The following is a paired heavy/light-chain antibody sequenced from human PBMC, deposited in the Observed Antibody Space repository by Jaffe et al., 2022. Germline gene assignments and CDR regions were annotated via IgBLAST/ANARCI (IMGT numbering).Light chain of an antibody. CDR3: QSFDTSLSGSA. CDR1: SSNIGAFYD. CDR2: DNN. Sequence: QSLLTQPPSVSGAPGQRVTISCTGSSSNIGAFYDVHWYQQLPGTAPKLIIFDNNRRPSGVPDRFSGSNSGTSASLAITGLQAEDEADYYCQSFDTSLSGSAFGGGTKLTVL. V-gene: IGLV1-40*01. J-gene: IGLJ2*01.
Heavy chain of an antibody. V-gene: IGHV4-59*01. CDR3: ARAPNTALDF. Sequence: QMQLQESGPGLVRPSETLSLTCVVSGDSISSSYWNWIRQPPGKGLEWIGYIYYRGNSKYNPSLKSRVTISIDSSRTQFSLRLNSVTAADTAVYYCARAPNTALDFWGQGALVTVSS. D-gene: IGHD5-18*01. J-gene: IGHJ4*02. CDR2: IYYRGNS. CDR1: GDSISSSY.